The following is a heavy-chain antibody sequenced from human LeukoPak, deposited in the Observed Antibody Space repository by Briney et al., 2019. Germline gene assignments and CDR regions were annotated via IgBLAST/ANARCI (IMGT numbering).Heavy chain of an antibody. V-gene: IGHV1-69*13. CDR2: IIPIFGTA. D-gene: IGHD2-2*01. J-gene: IGHJ4*02. CDR3: ARDRGRCSSTSCETPLFDY. CDR1: GGTFSSYA. Sequence: GASVKVSCKASGGTFSSYAISWVRQAPGQGLEWMGGIIPIFGTANYAQEFQGRVTITADESTSTAYMELGSLRSEDTAVYYCARDRGRCSSTSCETPLFDYWGQGTLVTVSS.